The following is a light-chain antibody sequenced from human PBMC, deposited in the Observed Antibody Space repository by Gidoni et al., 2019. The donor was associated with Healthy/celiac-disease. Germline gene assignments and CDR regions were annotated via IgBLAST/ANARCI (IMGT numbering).Light chain of an antibody. V-gene: IGLV3-10*01. Sequence: SYELTQPPSVAVSPGQTARITCSGDALPKKYAYWYQQKSGPAPVLVIYEDSRRPSGIPERFSGSSSGTMATLTISGAQVEDDADYYCYSTDSSGNHRVFGGGTKLTVL. CDR1: ALPKKY. J-gene: IGLJ3*02. CDR3: YSTDSSGNHRV. CDR2: EDS.